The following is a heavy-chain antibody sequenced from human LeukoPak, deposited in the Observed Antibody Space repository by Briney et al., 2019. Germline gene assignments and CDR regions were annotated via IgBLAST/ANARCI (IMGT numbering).Heavy chain of an antibody. CDR1: GGTFSSYA. D-gene: IGHD2-21*02. CDR2: IIPILGIA. J-gene: IGHJ3*02. V-gene: IGHV1-69*04. Sequence: GASVKVSCKASGGTFSSYAISWVRQAPGQGLEWMGRIIPILGIANYAQKFQGRVTMTRDTSTSTVYMELSSLRSEDTAVYYCARGHIVVVTAPDAFDIWGQGTMVTVSS. CDR3: ARGHIVVVTAPDAFDI.